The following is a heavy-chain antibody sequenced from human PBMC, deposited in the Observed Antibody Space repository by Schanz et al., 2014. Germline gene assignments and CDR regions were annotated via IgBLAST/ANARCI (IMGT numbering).Heavy chain of an antibody. CDR3: ARVHSTSLERGSHYYMDV. J-gene: IGHJ6*03. D-gene: IGHD2-2*01. Sequence: QVQLQESGPGLVRPSETLSLTCTVSGGSISSYYWSWIRQSPGKGPEWIGYITYSGGTNHNASRKSRVTISVDTAKNQFALRVTSVTAADTAIYYGARVHSTSLERGSHYYMDVWGKGTTVTVSS. CDR1: GGSISSYY. V-gene: IGHV4-59*01. CDR2: ITYSGGT.